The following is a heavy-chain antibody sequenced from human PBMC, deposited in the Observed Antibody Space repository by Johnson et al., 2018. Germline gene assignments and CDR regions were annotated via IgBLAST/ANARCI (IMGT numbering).Heavy chain of an antibody. J-gene: IGHJ1*01. CDR1: GFTFSNYW. V-gene: IGHV3-74*01. CDR3: ARGGRGGWEYFQD. CDR2: ISADGSTP. Sequence: VQLQESGGGLVQPGGSLRLSCAASGFTFSNYWMHWVRRAPGKGLVWVSRISADGSTPNYADSVKGRFTISRDNAQNTLYLQMNSLGAEDTALYYCARGGRGGWEYFQDWGQGTLVTVSS. D-gene: IGHD6-19*01.